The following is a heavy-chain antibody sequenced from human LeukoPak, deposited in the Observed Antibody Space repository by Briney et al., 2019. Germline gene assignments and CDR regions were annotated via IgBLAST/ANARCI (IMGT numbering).Heavy chain of an antibody. D-gene: IGHD6-13*01. V-gene: IGHV4-31*03. Sequence: SQTLSLTCTVSGGSISSGGYYWSWIRQHPGKGLEWIGYIYYSGSTYYHPSLKSRVTMSVDASKNQFSLKLTSVTATDTALYYCARLYASSWYNFDSWGQGTLVTVSS. CDR3: ARLYASSWYNFDS. J-gene: IGHJ4*02. CDR2: IYYSGST. CDR1: GGSISSGGYY.